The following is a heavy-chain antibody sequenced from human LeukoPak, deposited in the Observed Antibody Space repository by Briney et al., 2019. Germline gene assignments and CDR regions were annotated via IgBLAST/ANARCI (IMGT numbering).Heavy chain of an antibody. CDR1: GGSISSSRYY. J-gene: IGHJ4*01. V-gene: IGHV4-39*01. CDR3: ARHGSTDLNLH. CDR2: IYYSGST. Sequence: PSETLSLTCTVSGGSISSSRYYWGWIRQPPGKGLEWIGSIYYSGSTYYNPSLKSRVTISLDTSKNQFSLKLSSVTAADTAVYYCARHGSTDLNLHWGQEPWSPSPQ. D-gene: IGHD3-10*01.